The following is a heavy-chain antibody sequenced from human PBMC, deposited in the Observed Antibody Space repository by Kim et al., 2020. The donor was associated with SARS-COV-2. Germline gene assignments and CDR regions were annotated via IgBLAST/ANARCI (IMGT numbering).Heavy chain of an antibody. V-gene: IGHV1-18*01. J-gene: IGHJ5*02. CDR2: ISAYNGNT. Sequence: ASVKVSCKASGYTFTSYGISWVRQAPGQGLEWMGWISAYNGNTNYAQKLQGRVTMTTDTSTSTAYMELRSLRSDDTAVYYCARDRYDILTGYYEVWFDPWGQGTLVTVSS. CDR3: ARDRYDILTGYYEVWFDP. D-gene: IGHD3-9*01. CDR1: GYTFTSYG.